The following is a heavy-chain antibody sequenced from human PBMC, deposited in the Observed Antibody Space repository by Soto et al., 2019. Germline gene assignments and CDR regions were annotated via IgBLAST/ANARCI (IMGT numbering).Heavy chain of an antibody. D-gene: IGHD1-1*01. J-gene: IGHJ5*02. CDR3: ARVESEMHNLNWFEP. Sequence: GASVKVSCKASGCTFSSYAISWVRQAPGQGLEWMGGIIPIFGTANYAQKFQGRVTITADESTSTAYMELSSLRSEDTAVYYCARVESEMHNLNWFEPWGQGTLVSVSS. CDR2: IIPIFGTA. V-gene: IGHV1-69*13. CDR1: GCTFSSYA.